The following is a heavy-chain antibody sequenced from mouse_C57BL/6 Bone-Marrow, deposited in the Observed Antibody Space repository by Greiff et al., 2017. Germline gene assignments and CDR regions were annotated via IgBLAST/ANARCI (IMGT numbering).Heavy chain of an antibody. V-gene: IGHV14-2*01. D-gene: IGHD1-1*01. J-gene: IGHJ2*01. Sequence: PLPPSVSELVKPGASVKLSCTASGFNIKDYYIHWVKQRTEQGLEWIGRIDPEDGETKYAPKFQDKATITADTSSNTAYLQLSSLTSEDTAVYYCTRSLIYYGTNYWGQGTTLTVSS. CDR1: GFNIKDYY. CDR2: IDPEDGET. CDR3: TRSLIYYGTNY.